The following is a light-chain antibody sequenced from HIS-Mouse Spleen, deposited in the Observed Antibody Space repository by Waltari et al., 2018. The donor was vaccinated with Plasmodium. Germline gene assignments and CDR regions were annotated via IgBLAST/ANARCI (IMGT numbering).Light chain of an antibody. J-gene: IGLJ1*01. CDR2: DVS. CDR1: RSDVCCYNY. CDR3: CSYAGSYTFV. Sequence: QSALTQPRSVSGSPGQSVTISCTGTRSDVCCYNYVSWYQQHPGQAPKLMIYDVSKRPSGVPDRFSGSKSGNTASLTISGLQAEDEADYYCCSYAGSYTFVFGTGTKVTVL. V-gene: IGLV2-11*01.